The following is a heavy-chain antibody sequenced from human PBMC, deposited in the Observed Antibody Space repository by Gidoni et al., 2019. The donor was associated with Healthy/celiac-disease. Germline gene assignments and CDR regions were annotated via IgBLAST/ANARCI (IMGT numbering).Heavy chain of an antibody. Sequence: QVQLVESGGGVVQPGRSLRLSCAASGFTVRSYAMHWVRQAPGKGLEWLAVISYDGSNKYYADSVKGRFTISRDNSKNTLDLQMNSLRAEDTAVYYCARDPGTVTTGGFDYWGQGTLVTVSS. D-gene: IGHD4-17*01. J-gene: IGHJ4*02. CDR1: GFTVRSYA. V-gene: IGHV3-30-3*01. CDR2: ISYDGSNK. CDR3: ARDPGTVTTGGFDY.